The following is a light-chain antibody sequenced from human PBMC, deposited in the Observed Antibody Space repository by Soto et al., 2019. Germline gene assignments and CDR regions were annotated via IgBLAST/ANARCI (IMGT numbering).Light chain of an antibody. J-gene: IGLJ2*01. Sequence: QSVLTQPPSASGTPGQRVTISCSGSSSNIGSNYVYWYQQLPGTAPKLLIYRNNQRPSGVPDRFSGSKSGTSASLAISGLRSEGEADYYCAAWDDSLSAVFGGGTKLTVL. CDR3: AAWDDSLSAV. V-gene: IGLV1-47*01. CDR2: RNN. CDR1: SSNIGSNY.